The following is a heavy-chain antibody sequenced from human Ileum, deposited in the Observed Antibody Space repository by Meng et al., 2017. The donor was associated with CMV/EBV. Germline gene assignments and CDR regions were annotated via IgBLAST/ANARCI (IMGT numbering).Heavy chain of an antibody. V-gene: IGHV3-21*01. Sequence: CAASGITFSKYSLNWIRQATGKGLEWMSSINGSGSNKYYADSMKGRFTISKDNAKNSLYLQMNSLRAEDTAVYYCARGGYGWGYFDYWGQGTLVTVSS. CDR1: GITFSKYS. CDR2: INGSGSNK. D-gene: IGHD3-10*01. CDR3: ARGGYGWGYFDY. J-gene: IGHJ4*02.